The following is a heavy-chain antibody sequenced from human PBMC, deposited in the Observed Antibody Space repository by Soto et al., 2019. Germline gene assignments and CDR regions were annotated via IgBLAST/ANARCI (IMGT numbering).Heavy chain of an antibody. V-gene: IGHV1-69*13. CDR3: ARWEMATAPYDY. J-gene: IGHJ4*02. CDR1: GRTFSSYS. D-gene: IGHD5-18*01. CDR2: IIPIFGTA. Sequence: SVKVSCKASGRTFSSYSLSWVRQVPGQGLEWMGGIIPIFGTANYAQKFQGRVTITADESTSTAYMELSSLRSEDTAVYYCARWEMATAPYDYWGQGTLVTVSS.